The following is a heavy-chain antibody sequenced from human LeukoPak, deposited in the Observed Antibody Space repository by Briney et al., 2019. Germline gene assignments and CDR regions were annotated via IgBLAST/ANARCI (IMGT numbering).Heavy chain of an antibody. V-gene: IGHV4-34*01. CDR1: GGSFTDYY. CDR2: INHSGST. Sequence: PSETLSLTCAVYGGSFTDYYWNWIRQPPGKGLEWIGEINHSGSTNYNPSLRSRVTVSVDTSKSQFSLKLNSVTAADTAVYYCARSNSPLGGNWFDPWGQGTLVTVSS. J-gene: IGHJ5*02. CDR3: ARSNSPLGGNWFDP. D-gene: IGHD3-16*01.